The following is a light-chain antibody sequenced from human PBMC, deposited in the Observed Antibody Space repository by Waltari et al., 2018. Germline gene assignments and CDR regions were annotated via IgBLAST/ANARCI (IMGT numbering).Light chain of an antibody. J-gene: IGLJ3*02. V-gene: IGLV1-47*01. CDR2: RNN. CDR3: AVWDDSLSGRV. CDR1: RSNIGNNY. Sequence: QSVLTQPPSASGTPGQRVTISCSGSRSNIGNNYVYWYQQPPGTAPKLLIYRNNQRPSGVPDRVSGSQSGTPASLAISGLRSEEEADYCCAVWDDSLSGRVFGGGTKVTVL.